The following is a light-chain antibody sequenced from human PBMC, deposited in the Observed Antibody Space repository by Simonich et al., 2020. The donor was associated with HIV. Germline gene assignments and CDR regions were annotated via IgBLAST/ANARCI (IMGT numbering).Light chain of an antibody. J-gene: IGKJ4*01. CDR1: QGISYY. Sequence: DIQMTQSSFYLSASVGDRVTISCRASQGISYYLAWYHQKPGKVPKLMIYAASTLQSGVPSRFSGSGSGTDFTLTISGLQPEDVATYYCQKYNSVPLTFGGGTKVEIK. CDR2: AAS. V-gene: IGKV1-27*01. CDR3: QKYNSVPLT.